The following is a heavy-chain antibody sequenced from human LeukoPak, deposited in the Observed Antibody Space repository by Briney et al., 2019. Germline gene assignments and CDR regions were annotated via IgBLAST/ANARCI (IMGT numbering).Heavy chain of an antibody. J-gene: IGHJ4*02. CDR2: IYTSGST. Sequence: PSETLSLTCTVSGGSISSGSYYWSWIRQPAGKGLEWIGRIYTSGSTNYNPSLKSRVTISVDTSKNQFSLKLSSVTAADTAVYYCARPTAAGNYGDFEYWGQGTLVTVSP. CDR1: GGSISSGSYY. CDR3: ARPTAAGNYGDFEY. V-gene: IGHV4-61*02. D-gene: IGHD4/OR15-4a*01.